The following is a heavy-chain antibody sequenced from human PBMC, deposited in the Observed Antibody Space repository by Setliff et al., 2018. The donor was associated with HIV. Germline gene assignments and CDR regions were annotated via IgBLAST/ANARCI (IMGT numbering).Heavy chain of an antibody. J-gene: IGHJ6*03. Sequence: PSETLSLTCAVSGDSVSSYYWTWIRQPPGKGLEWIVYFYYSGGTRYNPSLESRVTISVDMSKNQSSLKLSSVTAADTAVYYCARGLGRGSSEYYYHYYSMDVWGKGTTVTVSS. CDR3: ARGLGRGSSEYYYHYYSMDV. CDR2: FYYSGGT. CDR1: GDSVSSYY. V-gene: IGHV4-59*02. D-gene: IGHD2-2*01.